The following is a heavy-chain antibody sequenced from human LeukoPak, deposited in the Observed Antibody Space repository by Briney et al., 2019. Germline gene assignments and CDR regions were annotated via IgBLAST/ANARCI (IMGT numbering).Heavy chain of an antibody. Sequence: GGSLRLSCAPSGFTFSSHAMSWVPHAPGEGLEWVSAVSGSGGSTYYADSVKGRFTISRDNSKCSLYLQMNRLRTEDTALYYCAKDLSTSGWILDYWGQGTLLTVSS. CDR1: GFTFSSHA. V-gene: IGHV3-23*01. J-gene: IGHJ4*02. CDR3: AKDLSTSGWILDY. D-gene: IGHD6-19*01. CDR2: VSGSGGST.